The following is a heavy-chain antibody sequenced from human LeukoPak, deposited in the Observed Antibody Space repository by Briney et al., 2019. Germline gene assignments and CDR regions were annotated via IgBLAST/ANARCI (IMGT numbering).Heavy chain of an antibody. CDR3: AKHGVIMTGHSYSPVDY. CDR2: ISGSGGST. J-gene: IGHJ4*02. D-gene: IGHD3-9*01. Sequence: PGGSLRLSCAASGFTFSSYATSWVRQAPGKGLEWVSAISGSGGSTYYADSVKGRFTISRDNSKNTLYLQMNGLRAEDTAVYYCAKHGVIMTGHSYSPVDYWGQGTLVTVSS. CDR1: GFTFSSYA. V-gene: IGHV3-23*01.